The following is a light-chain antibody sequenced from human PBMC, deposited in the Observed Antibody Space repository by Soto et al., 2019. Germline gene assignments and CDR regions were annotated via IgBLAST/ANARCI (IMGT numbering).Light chain of an antibody. J-gene: IGLJ1*01. CDR1: SSDVGGYNY. Sequence: QSVLTQPASVSGPPGQSITISCTGTSSDVGGYNYVSWYQQYPGKAPKLMIYGVTNRPSGVSNRFSGSKTGNTASLIISGLQAEDEAYYYCFSHRGGDSHVFGTGTKVTVL. CDR2: GVT. CDR3: FSHRGGDSHV. V-gene: IGLV2-14*01.